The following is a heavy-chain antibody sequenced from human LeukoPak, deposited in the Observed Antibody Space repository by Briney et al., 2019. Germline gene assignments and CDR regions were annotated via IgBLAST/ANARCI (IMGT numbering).Heavy chain of an antibody. D-gene: IGHD5-12*01. Sequence: GGSLRLSCAASGFTFSSYSMNWVRQAPGKGLEWVSSISSSSRFIYYADSVKGRFTISRDNAKNSLYLQMNSLRAEDTAVYYCAREIRDGYNPDYWGQGTLVTVS. CDR1: GFTFSSYS. CDR2: ISSSSRFI. V-gene: IGHV3-21*01. J-gene: IGHJ4*02. CDR3: AREIRDGYNPDY.